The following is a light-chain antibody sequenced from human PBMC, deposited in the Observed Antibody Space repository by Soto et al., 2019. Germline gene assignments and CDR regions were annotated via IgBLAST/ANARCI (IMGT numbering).Light chain of an antibody. CDR1: QSVFSS. Sequence: EIVMTQSPATLSVSLGERVTLSCRASQSVFSSLAWYQQKPGQAPRLLIYGAATRPIGIPARFSGSGSGTECTLTISSLQSEDFAVYYCRQYHSWPAFGRGTRIEIK. CDR3: RQYHSWPA. J-gene: IGKJ4*02. V-gene: IGKV3-15*01. CDR2: GAA.